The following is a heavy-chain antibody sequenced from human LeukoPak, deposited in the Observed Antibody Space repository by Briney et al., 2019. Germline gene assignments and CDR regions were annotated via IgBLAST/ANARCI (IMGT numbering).Heavy chain of an antibody. CDR3: ASQYYDILTGYSSLDY. V-gene: IGHV7-4-1*01. CDR2: INTNTGNP. J-gene: IGHJ4*02. CDR1: GYTFTSYA. Sequence: ASVKVSCKASGYTFTSYAMNWVRQAPGQGLEWMGWINTNTGNPTYAQGFTGRFVFSLDTSVSTAYLQIGSLKAEDTAVYYCASQYYDILTGYSSLDYWGQGALVTVSS. D-gene: IGHD3-9*01.